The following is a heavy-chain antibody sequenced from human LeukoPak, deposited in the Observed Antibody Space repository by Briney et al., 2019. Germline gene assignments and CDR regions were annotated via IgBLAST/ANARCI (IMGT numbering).Heavy chain of an antibody. Sequence: GGSLRLSCAASGFTFSSYEMNWVRQAPGKGLEWVSYISSSGSTIYYADSVKGRFTISRDNAKNSLYLQMNSLRAEDTAVYFCARALYDSSGTYYYYFMDVWGKGTTVTVSS. CDR2: ISSSGSTI. CDR1: GFTFSSYE. CDR3: ARALYDSSGTYYYYFMDV. V-gene: IGHV3-48*03. D-gene: IGHD3-22*01. J-gene: IGHJ6*03.